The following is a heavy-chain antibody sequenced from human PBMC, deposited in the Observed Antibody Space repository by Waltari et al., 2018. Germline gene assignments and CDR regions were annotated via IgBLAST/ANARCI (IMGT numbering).Heavy chain of an antibody. CDR2: IGSGGTTK. D-gene: IGHD2-8*01. CDR3: ARDRERREVYATRYYYYYGMDV. J-gene: IGHJ6*02. V-gene: IGHV3-48*03. Sequence: EEQLVESGGGLVQPGGSLRLSCAASGFTFSGYEMHWVRPAPGKGLEWVSYIGSGGTTKYYADSVKGRFTISRDNTKNLLFLHMNSLRAEDTAVYFCARDRERREVYATRYYYYYGMDVWGQGTTVTVSS. CDR1: GFTFSGYE.